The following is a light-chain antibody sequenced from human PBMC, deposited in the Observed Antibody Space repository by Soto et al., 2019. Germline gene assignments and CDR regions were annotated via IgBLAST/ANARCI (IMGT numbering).Light chain of an antibody. J-gene: IGKJ1*01. Sequence: IVFTQSPTTLSLSPGERATLSCRASQSVGSNLAWYQHKPGQAPRLLIYGASTRATGIPARFSGSGSGTEFTLTISSLQSEDFAVYYCQQYNNWPRTFGQGTKV. V-gene: IGKV3-15*01. CDR3: QQYNNWPRT. CDR2: GAS. CDR1: QSVGSN.